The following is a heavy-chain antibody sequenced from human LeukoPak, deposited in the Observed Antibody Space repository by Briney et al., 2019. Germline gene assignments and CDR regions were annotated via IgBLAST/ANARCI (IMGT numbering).Heavy chain of an antibody. CDR2: ISSSGSTI. V-gene: IGHV3-48*03. J-gene: IGHJ6*03. Sequence: PGGSLRLSCAASGFTFSSYEMNWVRQAPGKGLEWVSYISSSGSTIYYADSVKGRFTISRDNAKNSLYLQMNSLRAEDTAVYYCARDRYDYVWGSYRRYYYYYMDVWGKGTTVTVSS. D-gene: IGHD3-16*02. CDR3: ARDRYDYVWGSYRRYYYYYMDV. CDR1: GFTFSSYE.